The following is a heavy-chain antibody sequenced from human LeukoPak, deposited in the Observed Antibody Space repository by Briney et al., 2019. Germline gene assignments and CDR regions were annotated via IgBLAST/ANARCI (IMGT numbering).Heavy chain of an antibody. V-gene: IGHV3-7*03. Sequence: PGGSLRLSCAASGFTFSNHYMSWVRQAPGKGLEWVATIKQDGSEKYYVDSVKGRFTISRDNAKNSLYLQMNSLRAEDTAVYYCARAGGYWGQGTLVTVSS. CDR1: GFTFSNHY. CDR3: ARAGGY. CDR2: IKQDGSEK. D-gene: IGHD2-15*01. J-gene: IGHJ4*02.